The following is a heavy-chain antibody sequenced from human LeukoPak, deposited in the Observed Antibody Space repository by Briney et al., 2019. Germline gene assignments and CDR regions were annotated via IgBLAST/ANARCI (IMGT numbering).Heavy chain of an antibody. CDR3: ARVIRGIAVAGFVDNWFDP. J-gene: IGHJ5*02. CDR2: INHSGST. V-gene: IGHV4-34*01. Sequence: SETLSLTCAVYGGSFSGYYWSWIRQPPGKGLEWIGEINHSGSTNYNPSLKSRVTISVDTSKNQFSLQLNSVTPEDTAVYYCARVIRGIAVAGFVDNWFDPWGQGTLVTVSS. D-gene: IGHD6-19*01. CDR1: GGSFSGYY.